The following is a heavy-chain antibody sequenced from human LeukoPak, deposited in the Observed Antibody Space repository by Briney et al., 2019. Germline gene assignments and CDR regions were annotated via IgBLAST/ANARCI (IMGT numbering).Heavy chain of an antibody. J-gene: IGHJ4*02. CDR2: ISSSSSTI. V-gene: IGHV3-48*01. CDR1: GFTFSSYS. Sequence: PGGSLRLSCAASGFTFSSYSMNWVRQAPGKGLEWVSYISSSSSTIYYADSVKGRFTISRDNAKNSLYLQMNSLRAEDTAVYYCATSGSTVTTDYWGQGTLVTVSS. D-gene: IGHD4-17*01. CDR3: ATSGSTVTTDY.